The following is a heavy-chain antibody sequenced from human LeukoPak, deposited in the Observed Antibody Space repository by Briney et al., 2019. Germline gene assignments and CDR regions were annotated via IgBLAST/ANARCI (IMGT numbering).Heavy chain of an antibody. J-gene: IGHJ6*03. D-gene: IGHD2-2*03. CDR1: GFTFSTYN. V-gene: IGHV3-48*01. CDR3: ARRDGWDYYYFMDV. CDR2: ISSSSDTI. Sequence: PGGSLRLSCAASGFTFSTYNMNWVRQAPGKGLEWVSYISSSSDTIYYADSVKGRFTISRDNAKNSLYLQMNSLRAEDTAVYYCARRDGWDYYYFMDVWGKGTTVTVSS.